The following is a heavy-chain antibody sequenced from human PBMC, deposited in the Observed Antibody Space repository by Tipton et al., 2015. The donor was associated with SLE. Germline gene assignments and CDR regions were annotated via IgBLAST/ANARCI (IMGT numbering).Heavy chain of an antibody. J-gene: IGHJ2*01. D-gene: IGHD2-15*01. Sequence: LRLSCTVSGGSISGYYWSWVRQPPGQGLEWIGYIHYRGSTNYNPSLKSRVTISLDTSENQFSLKLSSVTAADTAVYYCARDRYCGAGSCFDWYFDLWGRGTLVTVS. CDR3: ARDRYCGAGSCFDWYFDL. V-gene: IGHV4-59*01. CDR2: IHYRGST. CDR1: GGSISGYY.